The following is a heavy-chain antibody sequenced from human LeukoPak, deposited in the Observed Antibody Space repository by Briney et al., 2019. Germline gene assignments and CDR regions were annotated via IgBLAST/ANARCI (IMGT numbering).Heavy chain of an antibody. V-gene: IGHV1-8*01. CDR3: AVGGGQWLPPDY. J-gene: IGHJ4*02. CDR1: GYTFTSYD. CDR2: MNPNSGNT. Sequence: ASVKVSCKASGYTFTSYDINWVRQATGQGLEWMGWMNPNSGNTGYAQKFQGRVTMTRNTSISTAYMELSSLRSEDTAVYYCAVGGGQWLPPDYWGQGTLVTVSS. D-gene: IGHD6-19*01.